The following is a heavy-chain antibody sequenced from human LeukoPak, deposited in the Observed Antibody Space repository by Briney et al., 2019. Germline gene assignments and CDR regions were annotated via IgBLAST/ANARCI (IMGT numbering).Heavy chain of an antibody. D-gene: IGHD3-10*01. CDR1: GFTFSGYA. V-gene: IGHV3-9*01. CDR3: VKNAVGGRASYFDF. J-gene: IGHJ4*02. Sequence: GGSLRLSCVASGFTFSGYAMHWVRQGPGQGLEWVSGISEESSSIVYADSVKGRFTISRDNAKNSLYLQMNSLRPEDTALYYCVKNAVGGRASYFDFWGQGTLVTVAS. CDR2: ISEESSSI.